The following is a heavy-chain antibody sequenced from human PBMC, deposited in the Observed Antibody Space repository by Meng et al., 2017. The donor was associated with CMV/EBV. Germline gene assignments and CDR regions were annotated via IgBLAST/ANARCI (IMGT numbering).Heavy chain of an antibody. Sequence: GESLKISCAASGFTFSSYGTHWVRQAPGKGLEWVAVVWYDGSNKYYADSVKGRFTISRDNSKNTLYLQMNSLRAEDTGVYYCAKNLVVPVATPYYYYGMDVWGQGTTVTVSS. V-gene: IGHV3-33*06. CDR3: AKNLVVPVATPYYYYGMDV. D-gene: IGHD2-2*01. CDR1: GFTFSSYG. CDR2: VWYDGSNK. J-gene: IGHJ6*02.